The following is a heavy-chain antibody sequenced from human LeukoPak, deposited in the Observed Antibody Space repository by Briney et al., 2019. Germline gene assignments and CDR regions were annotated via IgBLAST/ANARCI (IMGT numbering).Heavy chain of an antibody. D-gene: IGHD6-19*01. CDR2: IYHSGST. CDR3: ARVRGSPVALDI. V-gene: IGHV4-4*02. J-gene: IGHJ3*02. CDR1: GGSISCSNW. Sequence: PSETLSLTCAVSGGSISCSNWWSWVRQPPGKGLEWIGEIYHSGSTNYNPSLKSRVTISVDKSKNQFSLKLSSVTAADTAVYYCARVRGSPVALDIWGQGTMVTVSS.